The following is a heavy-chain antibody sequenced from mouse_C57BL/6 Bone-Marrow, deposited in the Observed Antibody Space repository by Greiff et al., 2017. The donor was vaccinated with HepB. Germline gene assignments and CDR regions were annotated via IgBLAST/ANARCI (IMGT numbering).Heavy chain of an antibody. CDR3: ARKGYYGSSYEYFDV. D-gene: IGHD1-1*01. CDR2: IYPGSGNT. V-gene: IGHV1-76*01. J-gene: IGHJ1*03. Sequence: VQLQQSWAELVRPGASVKLSCKASGYTFTDYYINWVKQRPGQGLEWIARIYPGSGNTYYNEKFKGKATLTAEKSSSTAYMQLSSLTSEDSAVYFCARKGYYGSSYEYFDVWGTGPRSPSPQ. CDR1: GYTFTDYY.